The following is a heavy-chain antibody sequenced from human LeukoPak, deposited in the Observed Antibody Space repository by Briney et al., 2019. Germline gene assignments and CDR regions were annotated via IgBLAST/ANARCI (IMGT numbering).Heavy chain of an antibody. Sequence: PSETLSLTCTVSGGSISSYYWSWVRQPPGKGLEWIGYIYYSGSTNYNPSLKSRVTISVDTSKNQFSLKLSSVTAADTAVYYCASSPRGSGYFDYWGQGTLVTVSS. CDR3: ASSPRGSGYFDY. CDR2: IYYSGST. V-gene: IGHV4-59*08. D-gene: IGHD3-10*01. J-gene: IGHJ4*02. CDR1: GGSISSYY.